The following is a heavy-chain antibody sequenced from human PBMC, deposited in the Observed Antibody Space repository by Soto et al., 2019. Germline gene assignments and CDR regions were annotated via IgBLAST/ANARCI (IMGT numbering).Heavy chain of an antibody. Sequence: ASVKVSCKASGYTFTSYPMNWLRQAPGQRPEWMGWINAGNGGTKYSQKFQGRVSITRDTSASTAYMQLSRLRSEDTAVYYCATDRGGYCSGGSCTEAWFDPWGQGTLVTVSS. CDR1: GYTFTSYP. CDR2: INAGNGGT. D-gene: IGHD2-15*01. V-gene: IGHV1-3*01. CDR3: ATDRGGYCSGGSCTEAWFDP. J-gene: IGHJ5*02.